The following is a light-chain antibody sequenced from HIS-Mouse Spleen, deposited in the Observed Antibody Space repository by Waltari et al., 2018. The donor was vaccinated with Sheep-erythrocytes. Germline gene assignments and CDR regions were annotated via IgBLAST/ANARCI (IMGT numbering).Light chain of an antibody. CDR1: SSAVGGYNY. CDR2: EVS. V-gene: IGLV2-8*01. CDR3: SSYAGSNNWV. Sequence: QSALPQPPSASGSPGQSVTISCTGTSSAVGGYNYVPWYQQHPGKAPKPRIYEVSKRASGVPDRFSGSKSGNTASLTVSGLQAEDEADYYCSSYAGSNNWVFGGGTKLTVL. J-gene: IGLJ3*02.